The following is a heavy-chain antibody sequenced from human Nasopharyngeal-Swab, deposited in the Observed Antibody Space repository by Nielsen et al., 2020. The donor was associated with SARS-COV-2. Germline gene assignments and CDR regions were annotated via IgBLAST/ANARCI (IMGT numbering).Heavy chain of an antibody. CDR2: IYYSGST. V-gene: IGHV4-61*01. D-gene: IGHD1-7*01. CDR1: GGSVSSGSYY. CDR3: AREWGYITGTQAFDI. J-gene: IGHJ3*02. Sequence: SETLSLTCTVSGGSVSSGSYYWSWIRQPPGKGLEWIGYIYYSGSTYYNPSLKSRVTISVDTSKNQFSLKLSSVTAADTAVYYCAREWGYITGTQAFDIWGQGTMVTVSS.